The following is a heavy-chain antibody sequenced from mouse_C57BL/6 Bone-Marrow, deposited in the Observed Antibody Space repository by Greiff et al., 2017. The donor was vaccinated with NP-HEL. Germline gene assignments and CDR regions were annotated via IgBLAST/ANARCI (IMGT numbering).Heavy chain of an antibody. CDR2: FYPGSGSI. Sequence: VKLQESGAELVKPGASVKLSCKASGYTFTEYTIHWVKQRSGQGLEWIGWFYPGSGSIKYNEKFKDKATLTADKSSSTVYMELSRLTSEDSAVYFCARHEGPIYYGSSWFAYWGQGTLVTVSA. CDR1: GYTFTEYT. V-gene: IGHV1-62-2*01. D-gene: IGHD1-1*01. J-gene: IGHJ3*01. CDR3: ARHEGPIYYGSSWFAY.